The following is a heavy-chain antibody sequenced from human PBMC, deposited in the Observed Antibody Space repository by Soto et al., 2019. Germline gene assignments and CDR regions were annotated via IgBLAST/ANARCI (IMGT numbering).Heavy chain of an antibody. CDR3: TTAHLITMIPEGGYAFDI. J-gene: IGHJ3*02. D-gene: IGHD3-22*01. CDR2: IKSKTDGGTT. V-gene: IGHV3-15*01. Sequence: GGSLRLSCAASGFTFSNAWMSWVRQAPGKGLEWVGRIKSKTDGGTTDYAAPVKGRFTISRDDSKNTLYLQMNSLKTEDTAVYYCTTAHLITMIPEGGYAFDIWGQGTMVTVSS. CDR1: GFTFSNAW.